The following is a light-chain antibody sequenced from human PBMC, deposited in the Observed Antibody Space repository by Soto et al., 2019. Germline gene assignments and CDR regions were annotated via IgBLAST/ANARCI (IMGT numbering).Light chain of an antibody. CDR3: QTWGSGIVV. V-gene: IGLV4-69*01. Sequence: QPVLNQSPSASASLGASVKLTCTLSSGHSNYAIAWHQQQSEKGPRYLMKLNSDGSHSKGDGIPDRFSGSSSGAERYLAISSLQSEDEADYYCQTWGSGIVVFGGGTKLTVL. J-gene: IGLJ2*01. CDR2: LNSDGSH. CDR1: SGHSNYA.